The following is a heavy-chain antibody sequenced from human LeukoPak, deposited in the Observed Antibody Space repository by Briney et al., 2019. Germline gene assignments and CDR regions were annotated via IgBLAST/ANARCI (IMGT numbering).Heavy chain of an antibody. J-gene: IGHJ3*02. D-gene: IGHD6-13*01. CDR1: GYSFTSYW. CDR2: IYPGDSDT. Sequence: GESLKISCKGSGYSFTSYWIGWVRQMPGKGLEWMGIIYPGDSDTRYSPSFQGQVTISADKSISTAYLQWSSLKASDTAMYYCARRARLRIAVAGRAFDIWGQGTMVTVSS. CDR3: ARRARLRIAVAGRAFDI. V-gene: IGHV5-51*01.